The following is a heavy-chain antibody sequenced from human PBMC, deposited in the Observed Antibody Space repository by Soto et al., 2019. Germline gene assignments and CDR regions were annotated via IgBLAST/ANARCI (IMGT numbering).Heavy chain of an antibody. CDR3: ARGVTVFGLVSRFWLDA. CDR2: IYYSGFT. J-gene: IGHJ5*02. D-gene: IGHD3-3*01. Sequence: QVLLQESGPGLVRPSETLSLSCTVSGASISTGDYYWSWVRQPPGKGLEWIGYIYYSGFTYYNPSLKSGFTMPMDTSKNQFSLKLTSVTAADTAVYFCARGVTVFGLVSRFWLDAWGQGALVTVSS. CDR1: GASISTGDYY. V-gene: IGHV4-30-4*01.